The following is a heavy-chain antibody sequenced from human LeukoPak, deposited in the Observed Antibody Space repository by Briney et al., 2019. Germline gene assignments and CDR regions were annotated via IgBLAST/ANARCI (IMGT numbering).Heavy chain of an antibody. CDR1: GYTFTSYY. D-gene: IGHD4-17*01. CDR3: ARSYGDYGGFDY. Sequence: ASVKVSCKASGYTFTSYYMHWVRQAPGQGLEWMGIINPSGGSTSYPQKFQGRVTMTRDTSTSTVYMELSSLRSEDTAVYYCARSYGDYGGFDYWGQGTLVTVSS. CDR2: INPSGGST. J-gene: IGHJ4*02. V-gene: IGHV1-46*01.